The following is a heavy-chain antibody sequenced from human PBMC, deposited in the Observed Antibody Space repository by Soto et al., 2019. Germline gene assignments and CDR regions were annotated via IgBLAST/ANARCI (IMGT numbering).Heavy chain of an antibody. CDR3: ARDSLSIRLAEYGMDV. CDR1: GFTFSSYG. D-gene: IGHD6-19*01. V-gene: IGHV3-33*01. CDR2: IWYDGSNK. J-gene: IGHJ6*02. Sequence: HPGGSLRLSCAASGFTFSSYGMHWVRQAPGKGLEWVAVIWYDGSNKYYADSVKGRFTISRDNSKNTLYLQMNSLRAEDTAVYYCARDSLSIRLAEYGMDVWGQGTTVTVSS.